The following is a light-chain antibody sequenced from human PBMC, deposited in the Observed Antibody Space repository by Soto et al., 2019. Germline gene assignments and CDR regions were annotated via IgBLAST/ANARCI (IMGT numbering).Light chain of an antibody. CDR1: SSDVGGYNY. CDR3: SSYTSSSTLYVV. J-gene: IGLJ2*01. Sequence: QSALTQPASVSGSPGQSITISCTGTSSDVGGYNYVSWYQQHPGKAPKLMIYDVSNRPSGVSNRFSGSKSGNTASLTISGLLAADEADYYCSSYTSSSTLYVVFGGGTKLTVL. V-gene: IGLV2-14*01. CDR2: DVS.